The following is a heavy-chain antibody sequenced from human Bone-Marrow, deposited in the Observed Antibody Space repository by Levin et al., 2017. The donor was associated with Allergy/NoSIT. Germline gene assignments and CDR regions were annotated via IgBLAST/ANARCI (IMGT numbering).Heavy chain of an antibody. D-gene: IGHD3-10*01. CDR1: GFTVSSNY. V-gene: IGHV3-53*01. CDR2: IYSGGST. Sequence: GESLKISCSASGFTVSSNYMSWVRQAPGKGPEWVSVIYSGGSTYYADSVKGRFTISTDNSKNTLYLQMNSLRAEDTAVYYCASVWFGELLSHWGQGTLVTVSS. CDR3: ASVWFGELLSH. J-gene: IGHJ4*02.